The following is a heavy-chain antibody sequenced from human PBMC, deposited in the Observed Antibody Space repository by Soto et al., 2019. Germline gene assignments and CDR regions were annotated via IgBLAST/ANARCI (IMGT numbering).Heavy chain of an antibody. J-gene: IGHJ6*02. CDR3: ARDKDRPQLGGNYYYIMDV. CDR1: GGTFSTAA. D-gene: IGHD3-3*02. Sequence: QVQVVQSGAEMKKPGSSVKVSCKASGGTFSTAAISWVRQAPGQGLEWMGGIMPILRTADYAQKFQGRVTITADESTSTAYLELRSLRSEDTAVYYCARDKDRPQLGGNYYYIMDVWGQGTTVTVSS. CDR2: IMPILRTA. V-gene: IGHV1-69*11.